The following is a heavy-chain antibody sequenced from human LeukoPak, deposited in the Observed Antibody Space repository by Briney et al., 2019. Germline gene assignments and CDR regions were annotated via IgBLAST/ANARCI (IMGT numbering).Heavy chain of an antibody. CDR1: GFTFSSYA. Sequence: PGGSLRLSCAASGFTFSSYAMSWVRQAPGKGLEWVSAISGSGGSTYYADSVKGRFTISRDNSKNTLYLQMNSLRAEDTAVYYCAKEPRMAVAGEVPSDAEYFQHWGQGTLVTVSS. J-gene: IGHJ1*01. CDR2: ISGSGGST. V-gene: IGHV3-23*01. CDR3: AKEPRMAVAGEVPSDAEYFQH. D-gene: IGHD6-19*01.